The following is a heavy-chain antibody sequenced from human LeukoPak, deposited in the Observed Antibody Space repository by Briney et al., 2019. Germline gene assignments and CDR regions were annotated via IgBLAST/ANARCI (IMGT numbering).Heavy chain of an antibody. Sequence: GRSLRLSCAASGFSVSTNHMSWVRQAPGKGLEWVANIKQDGSEKYYVDSVKGRFTISRDNSKNTLYLQMNSLRAEDTAVYYCAKDGKWAAAGMYYFDYWGQGTLVTVSS. CDR1: GFSVSTNH. J-gene: IGHJ4*02. V-gene: IGHV3-7*01. D-gene: IGHD6-13*01. CDR2: IKQDGSEK. CDR3: AKDGKWAAAGMYYFDY.